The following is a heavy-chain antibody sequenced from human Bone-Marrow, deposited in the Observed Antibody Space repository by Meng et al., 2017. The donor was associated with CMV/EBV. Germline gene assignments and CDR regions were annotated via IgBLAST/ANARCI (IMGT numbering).Heavy chain of an antibody. CDR2: INHSGST. V-gene: IGHV4-34*01. CDR1: GDSMRTYY. J-gene: IGHJ5*02. Sequence: SETLSLTCTVSGDSMRTYYWSWIRQPPGKGLEWIGEINHSGSTNYNPSLKSRVTISVDTSKNQFSLKLSSVTAADTALYYCARVGRVRFLQGWFDPWGQGTLVTVSS. CDR3: ARVGRVRFLQGWFDP. D-gene: IGHD4-11*01.